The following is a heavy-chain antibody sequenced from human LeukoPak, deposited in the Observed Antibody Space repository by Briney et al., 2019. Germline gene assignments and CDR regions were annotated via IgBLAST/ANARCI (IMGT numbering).Heavy chain of an antibody. V-gene: IGHV4-61*05. Sequence: SETLSLTCTVSGGSISSSTYYWGWIRQPPGKGLEWIGYIYYSGSTNYNPSLKSRVTISVDTSKNQFSLKLSSVTAADTAVYYCARLDDILTGYHPWGQGTLVTVSS. D-gene: IGHD3-9*01. CDR1: GGSISSSTYY. CDR3: ARLDDILTGYHP. J-gene: IGHJ5*02. CDR2: IYYSGST.